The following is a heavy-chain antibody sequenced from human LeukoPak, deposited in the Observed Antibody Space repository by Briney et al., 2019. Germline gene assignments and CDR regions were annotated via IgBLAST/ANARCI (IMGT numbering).Heavy chain of an antibody. CDR3: ARSRGSSGSYPFDY. J-gene: IGHJ4*02. V-gene: IGHV3-48*01. Sequence: PGGSLRLSCAASGFTFSSYSMNWVRQALGKGLEWVSYISSSSSTIYYAGSVKGRFTISRDNAKNSLFLQMNSLRAEDTAVYYCARSRGSSGSYPFDYWGQGTLVTVSS. CDR1: GFTFSSYS. CDR2: ISSSSSTI. D-gene: IGHD1-26*01.